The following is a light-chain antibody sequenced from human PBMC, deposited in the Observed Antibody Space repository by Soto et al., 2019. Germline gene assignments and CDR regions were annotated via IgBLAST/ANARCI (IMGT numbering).Light chain of an antibody. CDR3: QSYDSNTVF. CDR1: SGGIASTS. CDR2: EDN. V-gene: IGLV6-57*04. J-gene: IGLJ2*01. Sequence: NFMLTQPHSVSESPGKTVIISCTRSSGGIASTSVQWYQQRPGSAPSTVIYEDNQIPSGVPDRFSGSTDGSSTSASLTISGLQTEDEAAYYCQSYDSNTVFFGGGTKLTVL.